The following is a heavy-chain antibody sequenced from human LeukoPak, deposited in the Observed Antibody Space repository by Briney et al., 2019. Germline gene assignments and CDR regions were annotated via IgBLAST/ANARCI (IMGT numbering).Heavy chain of an antibody. CDR2: INPSGGST. J-gene: IGHJ6*03. CDR3: AREGSDNYYYYYYMDV. Sequence: ASVKVSCKASGYTFTSYYMHWVRQAPGQGLEWMGIINPSGGSTSYAQKFQGRVTMTRDMSTSTVYMELSSLRSEDTAVYYCAREGSDNYYYYYYMDVWGKGTRSPPP. V-gene: IGHV1-46*01. CDR1: GYTFTSYY. D-gene: IGHD2-15*01.